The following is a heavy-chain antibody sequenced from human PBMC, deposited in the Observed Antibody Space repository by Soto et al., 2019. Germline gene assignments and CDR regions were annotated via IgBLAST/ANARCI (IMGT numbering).Heavy chain of an antibody. V-gene: IGHV3-23*01. CDR2: ISGSGGST. Sequence: GGSLRLSCVASGFTFSSYVMSWVRQAPGKGLEWVSAISGSGGSTYYADSVKGRFTISRDNSKNTLYLQMNSLRAEDTAVYYCAKDAPRTTYHFWRGSPPTYGMDVWGQGTRVTVSS. CDR1: GFTFSSYV. J-gene: IGHJ6*02. D-gene: IGHD3-3*01. CDR3: AKDAPRTTYHFWRGSPPTYGMDV.